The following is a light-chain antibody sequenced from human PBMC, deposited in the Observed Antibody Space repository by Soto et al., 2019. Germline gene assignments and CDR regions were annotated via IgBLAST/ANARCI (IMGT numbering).Light chain of an antibody. CDR3: QQYKSYLRT. Sequence: DIQLTQSNSTLSASVGERVTLTCLASQTISSWLAWYQQKPGKAPKLLIYAASTLESGVSSRFSGRGSGTEFTLTINSLQPEDFATYYCQQYKSYLRTFGQGTKVDIK. J-gene: IGKJ1*01. V-gene: IGKV1-5*01. CDR1: QTISSW. CDR2: AAS.